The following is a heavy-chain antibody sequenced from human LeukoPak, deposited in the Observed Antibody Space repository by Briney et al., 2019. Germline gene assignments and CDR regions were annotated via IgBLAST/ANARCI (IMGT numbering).Heavy chain of an antibody. J-gene: IGHJ4*02. Sequence: ASVKVSCKASGYTLSNYAMHWVRQAPGQRLEWMGWINAGNGNTKYSQKFQGRVTITSDTSASTAYMELSSLRSEDTAVYYCARVAYCGGDCYPYWGQGTLVTVSS. D-gene: IGHD2-21*01. V-gene: IGHV1-3*01. CDR1: GYTLSNYA. CDR3: ARVAYCGGDCYPY. CDR2: INAGNGNT.